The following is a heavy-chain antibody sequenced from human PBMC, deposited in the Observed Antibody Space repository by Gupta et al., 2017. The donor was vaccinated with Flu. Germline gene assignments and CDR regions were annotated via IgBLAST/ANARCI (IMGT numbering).Heavy chain of an antibody. V-gene: IGHV3-48*01. CDR3: ARDTYDDYVGY. CDR1: GFPFVSYS. CDR2: ISSDSTTI. J-gene: IGHJ4*02. Sequence: EVQLVESGGGLVQPGGSLRLSCAASGFPFVSYSMNWVRQAPGKGLEWVSYISSDSTTISYADSVKGRFTISRDNAKNSLYLQMNSLRAEDTAVYYCARDTYDDYVGYWGQGTLVTVSS. D-gene: IGHD4-17*01.